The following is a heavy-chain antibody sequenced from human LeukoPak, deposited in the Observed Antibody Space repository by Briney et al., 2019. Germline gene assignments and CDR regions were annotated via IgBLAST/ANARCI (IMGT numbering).Heavy chain of an antibody. CDR2: IYYSGST. Sequence: SDTLSLTCAVSGYSISSSNWWGWIRQPPGKGLEWIGYIYYSGSTYDNPSLKSQVTMSVDTSKKQFSLKVTSVTAADTAVYYCARLKYSYGYFDYWGQGTLVTVSS. D-gene: IGHD5-18*01. CDR1: GYSISSSNW. J-gene: IGHJ4*02. V-gene: IGHV4-28*01. CDR3: ARLKYSYGYFDY.